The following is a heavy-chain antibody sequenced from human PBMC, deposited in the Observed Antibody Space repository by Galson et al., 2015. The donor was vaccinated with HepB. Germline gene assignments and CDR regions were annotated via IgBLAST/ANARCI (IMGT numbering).Heavy chain of an antibody. V-gene: IGHV4-39*01. CDR3: ARHGDTIFGPLNAFDI. CDR2: IYYSGST. CDR1: GGSISSSSYY. Sequence: TLSLTCTVSGGSISSSSYYWGWIRQPPGKGLEWIGSIYYSGSTYYNPSLKSRVTISVDTSKNQFSLKLSSVTAADTAVCYCARHGDTIFGPLNAFDIWGQGTMVTVSS. D-gene: IGHD3-3*01. J-gene: IGHJ3*02.